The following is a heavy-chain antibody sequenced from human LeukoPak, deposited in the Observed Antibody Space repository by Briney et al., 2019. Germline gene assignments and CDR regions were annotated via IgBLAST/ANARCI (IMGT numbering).Heavy chain of an antibody. CDR2: ISSSSSYI. D-gene: IGHD2-8*01. CDR3: ARALMVYAMTNWFDP. CDR1: GITFNSYT. V-gene: IGHV3-21*01. Sequence: GGSLRLSCAASGITFNSYTMNWVRQAPGKGLEWVSSISSSSSYIYYAASVKGRFTISRDNAKNSLYLQMNSLRAEDTAVYYCARALMVYAMTNWFDPWGQGTLVTVSS. J-gene: IGHJ5*02.